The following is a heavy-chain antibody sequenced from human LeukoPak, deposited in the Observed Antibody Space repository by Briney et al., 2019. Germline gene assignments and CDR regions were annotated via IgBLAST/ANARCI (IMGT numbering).Heavy chain of an antibody. CDR2: ISDSGSNT. CDR1: GFTFTNYA. CDR3: ADYGSGRHVFDY. J-gene: IGHJ4*02. V-gene: IGHV3-23*01. Sequence: PGGSLRLSCTASGFTFTNYAMAWVRQAPGKGLEWVSAISDSGSNTFYADSVKGRFTISRDNAKNTLYLQMNSLRADDTAVYYCADYGSGRHVFDYWGQGTLVTVSS. D-gene: IGHD3-10*01.